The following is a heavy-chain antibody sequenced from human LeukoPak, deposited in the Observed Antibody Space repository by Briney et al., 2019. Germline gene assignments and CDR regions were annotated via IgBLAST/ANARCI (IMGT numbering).Heavy chain of an antibody. J-gene: IGHJ6*02. Sequence: GGSLRLSCAASGFTFSDYNMNWVRQAPGKGPEWVSYITNGGSTIHHADSVKGRFTISRDNAKKTLYLQMNSLRAEDTAVYYCARSIGLTGGGVDVWGQGTTVTVSS. CDR2: ITNGGSTI. D-gene: IGHD3-9*01. CDR1: GFTFSDYN. V-gene: IGHV3-11*01. CDR3: ARSIGLTGGGVDV.